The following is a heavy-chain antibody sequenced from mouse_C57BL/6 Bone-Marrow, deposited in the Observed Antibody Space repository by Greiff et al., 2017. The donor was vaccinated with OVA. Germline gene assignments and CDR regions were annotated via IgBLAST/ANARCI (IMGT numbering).Heavy chain of an antibody. CDR3: ARRILRSAWFAY. Sequence: EVKLVESGGGLVQPGGSLKLSCAASGFTFSDYGMAWVRQAPRKGPEWVAVISNLAYSIYYADTVTGRFTISRENAKNTLYLEMSSLRSEDTAMYYCARRILRSAWFAYWGQGTLDTVSA. CDR1: GFTFSDYG. J-gene: IGHJ3*01. V-gene: IGHV5-15*01. CDR2: ISNLAYSI. D-gene: IGHD1-1*01.